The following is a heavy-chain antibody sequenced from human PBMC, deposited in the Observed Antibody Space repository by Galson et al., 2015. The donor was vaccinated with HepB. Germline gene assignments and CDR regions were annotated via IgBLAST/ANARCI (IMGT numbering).Heavy chain of an antibody. V-gene: IGHV1-69*04. CDR2: IIPILGIA. D-gene: IGHD3-22*01. J-gene: IGHJ6*02. CDR3: ARDGTNNYDSSGYYIHYYYYYGMDV. CDR1: GGTFSSYT. Sequence: SVKVSCKASGGTFSSYTISWVRQAPGQGLEWMGRIIPILGIANYAQKFQGRVTITADKSTSTAYMELSSLRSEDTAVYYCARDGTNNYDSSGYYIHYYYYYGMDVWGQGTTVTVSS.